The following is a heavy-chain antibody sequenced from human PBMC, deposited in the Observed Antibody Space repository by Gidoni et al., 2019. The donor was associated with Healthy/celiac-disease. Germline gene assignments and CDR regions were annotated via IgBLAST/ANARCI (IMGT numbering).Heavy chain of an antibody. CDR1: GFTFSSYA. CDR3: AKGRYCSGGSCYSSYFDY. Sequence: EVQLLESGGGLVQPGGSLRLSCAASGFTFSSYAMSWGRQAPGKGLEWVSAISGSGGSTYYADSVKGRFTISRDNSKNTLYLQMNSLRAEDTAVYYCAKGRYCSGGSCYSSYFDYWGQGTLVTVSS. V-gene: IGHV3-23*01. CDR2: ISGSGGST. J-gene: IGHJ4*02. D-gene: IGHD2-15*01.